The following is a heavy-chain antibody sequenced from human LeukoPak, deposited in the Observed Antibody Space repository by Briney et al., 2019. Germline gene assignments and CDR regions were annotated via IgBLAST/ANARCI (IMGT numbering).Heavy chain of an antibody. D-gene: IGHD3-22*01. Sequence: SETLSLTCAVYGGSFSDYYWSWIRQSPGKGLEWIGEINHSGSTNYNPSLKSRVTISVDTSKNQFSLRLRSVTAADTTVYYCARGRYDSSGYYASYFDYWGQGTLVTVSS. CDR3: ARGRYDSSGYYASYFDY. J-gene: IGHJ4*02. CDR2: INHSGST. V-gene: IGHV4-34*01. CDR1: GGSFSDYY.